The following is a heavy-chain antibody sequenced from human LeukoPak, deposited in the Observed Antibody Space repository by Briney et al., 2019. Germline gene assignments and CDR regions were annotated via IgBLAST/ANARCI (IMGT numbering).Heavy chain of an antibody. CDR3: ARYSDGGSSDYFDY. V-gene: IGHV1-69*04. J-gene: IGHJ4*02. D-gene: IGHD4-23*01. CDR2: IIPILGIA. CDR1: GGTFSSYA. Sequence: GASVKVSCKASGGTFSSYAISWVRQAPRQGLEWMGRIIPILGIANYAQKFQGRVTITADKSTSTAYMELSSLRSEDTAVYYCARYSDGGSSDYFDYWGQGTLVTVSS.